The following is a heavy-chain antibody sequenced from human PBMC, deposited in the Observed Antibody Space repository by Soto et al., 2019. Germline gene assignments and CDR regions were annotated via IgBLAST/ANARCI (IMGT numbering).Heavy chain of an antibody. CDR3: AREVPYYYDSSGLDAFDI. J-gene: IGHJ3*02. CDR2: IWYDGSNK. V-gene: IGHV3-33*01. Sequence: QVQLVESGGGVVQPGRSLRPSCAASGFTFSSYGMHWVREAPGKGLEWVAVIWYDGSNKYYADSVKGRFTISRDNSKNTLYLQMNSLRAEDTAVYYCAREVPYYYDSSGLDAFDIWGQGTMVTVSS. CDR1: GFTFSSYG. D-gene: IGHD3-22*01.